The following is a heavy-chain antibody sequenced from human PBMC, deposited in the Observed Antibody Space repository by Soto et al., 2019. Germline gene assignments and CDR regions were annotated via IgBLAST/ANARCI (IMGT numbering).Heavy chain of an antibody. CDR2: IIPKSGTA. V-gene: IGHV1-69*01. D-gene: IGHD2-15*01. CDR1: GVTFNTYA. Sequence: QVQLVQSGAEVKKPGSSVKVSCDASGVTFNTYAINWVRQAPGQGLEWMGGIIPKSGTANYAQKFQGRVTITADESTRTAYMEVSSPRTEDTAVYYCARDRTPRYQYAMDVWGQGTTVTVSS. CDR3: ARDRTPRYQYAMDV. J-gene: IGHJ6*02.